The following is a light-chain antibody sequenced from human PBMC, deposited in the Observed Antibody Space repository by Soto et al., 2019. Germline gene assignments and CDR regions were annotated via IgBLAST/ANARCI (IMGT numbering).Light chain of an antibody. V-gene: IGKV3-20*01. CDR2: GAS. CDR1: QSVSSSY. CDR3: QQYGSSPG. J-gene: IGKJ2*03. Sequence: EIVLTQSPGTLSLSPGERATLSCRASQSVSSSYLAWYQQKPGQAPRLLIYGASSRATGIPDRFSGSGSGTAFTLTISRLEPEDFAVYYCQQYGSSPGFGQGTKLEIK.